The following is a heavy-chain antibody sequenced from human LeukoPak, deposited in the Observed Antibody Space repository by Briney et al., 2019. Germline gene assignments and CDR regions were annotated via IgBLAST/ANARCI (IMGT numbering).Heavy chain of an antibody. J-gene: IGHJ3*02. CDR2: IYYSGST. D-gene: IGHD2-2*02. V-gene: IGHV4-30-4*01. CDR1: GGSISSGDYY. Sequence: SQTLSLTCTVSGGSISSGDYYWSWIRQPPGKGLEWIGYIYYSGSTYYNPSLKSRVTISVDTSKNQFSLKLSSVTAADTAVYYCARVDHIVVVPAAIGAFDIWGQGTMVTVSS. CDR3: ARVDHIVVVPAAIGAFDI.